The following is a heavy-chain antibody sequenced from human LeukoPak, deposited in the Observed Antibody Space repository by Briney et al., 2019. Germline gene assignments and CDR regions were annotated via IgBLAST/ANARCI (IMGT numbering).Heavy chain of an antibody. CDR2: INIDGSNP. V-gene: IGHV3-74*01. D-gene: IGHD6-19*01. CDR3: ARGLSYAVAYGDY. Sequence: GGSLRLSCVASGFTFSDYWMHWVRQAPGKGLLWVARINIDGSNPHYADSVKGRFTVSRDNTKNTLYLQLNSLRADDTAVYYCARGLSYAVAYGDYWGQGTLVTVSS. J-gene: IGHJ4*02. CDR1: GFTFSDYW.